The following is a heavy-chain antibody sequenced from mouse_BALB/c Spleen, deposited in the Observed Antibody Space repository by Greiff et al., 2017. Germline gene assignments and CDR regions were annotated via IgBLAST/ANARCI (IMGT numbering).Heavy chain of an antibody. D-gene: IGHD2-2*01. J-gene: IGHJ1*01. Sequence: VHVKQSGPELVKPGASVKMSCKASGYTFTSYVMHWVKQKPGQGLEWIGYINPYNDGTKYNEKFKGKATLTSDKSSSTAYMELSSLTSEDSAVYYCARRGIGYDWYFDVWGAGTTVTVAS. V-gene: IGHV1-14*01. CDR2: INPYNDGT. CDR1: GYTFTSYV. CDR3: ARRGIGYDWYFDV.